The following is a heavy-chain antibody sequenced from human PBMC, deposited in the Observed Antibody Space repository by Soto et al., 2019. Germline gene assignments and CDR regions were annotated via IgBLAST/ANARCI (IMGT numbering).Heavy chain of an antibody. CDR2: IIPNLGIT. Sequence: QVQLVQSGAEVKKPGSSVKVSCKASGGTLSSYTFSWVRQAPGQGLEWMGRIIPNLGITNYAQKFQGRITIIVDNSRSTAYMELSSLRSEDTAVYYCARDKGYCSRPSCPDFDYWGQGTLVTVSS. D-gene: IGHD2-15*01. V-gene: IGHV1-69*08. CDR3: ARDKGYCSRPSCPDFDY. CDR1: GGTLSSYT. J-gene: IGHJ4*02.